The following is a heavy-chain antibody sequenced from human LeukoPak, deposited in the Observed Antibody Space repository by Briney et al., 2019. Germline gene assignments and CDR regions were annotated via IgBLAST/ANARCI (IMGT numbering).Heavy chain of an antibody. CDR1: GYTLTELS. J-gene: IGHJ1*01. CDR3: ATEGFTMVRGVIIIDLDFQH. Sequence: GASGKVSCKVSGYTLTELSKHWARQAPGKGLEWMGGFDPEDGKTIYAQKFQGRVTMTEDSSTDTAYMELSSLRSEDTAVYYCATEGFTMVRGVIIIDLDFQHWGQGTLVTVSS. V-gene: IGHV1-24*01. CDR2: FDPEDGKT. D-gene: IGHD3-10*01.